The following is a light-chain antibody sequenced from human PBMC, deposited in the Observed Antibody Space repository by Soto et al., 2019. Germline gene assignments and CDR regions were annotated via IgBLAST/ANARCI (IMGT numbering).Light chain of an antibody. CDR3: LQLNKYPFT. CDR2: AAS. J-gene: IGKJ3*01. V-gene: IGKV1-9*01. CDR1: QGVTSY. Sequence: IQLTQSPSSLSASVGDRVTITCRASQGVTSYLAWYQQKPGKAPKLLIYAASTLQSGVPSRFSGSGSVTDFTLNISRLQPEDFATYYCLQLNKYPFTFGPGTKVEIK.